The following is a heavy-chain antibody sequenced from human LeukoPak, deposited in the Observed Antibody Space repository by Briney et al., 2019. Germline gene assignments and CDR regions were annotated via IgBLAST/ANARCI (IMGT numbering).Heavy chain of an antibody. Sequence: SETLSLTCAVSGDSISSSNWWSWIRQPPGKGLAWIGEINHSGSTNYNPSLKSRVTISVDTSKNQFSLKLSSVTAADTAVYYCARVSDSSPLGYWGQGTLVTVSS. CDR3: ARVSDSSPLGY. CDR1: GDSISSSNW. D-gene: IGHD3-22*01. V-gene: IGHV4-4*02. J-gene: IGHJ4*02. CDR2: INHSGST.